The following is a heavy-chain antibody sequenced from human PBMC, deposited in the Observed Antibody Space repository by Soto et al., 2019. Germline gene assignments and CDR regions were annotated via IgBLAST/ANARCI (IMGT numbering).Heavy chain of an antibody. D-gene: IGHD2-2*01. Sequence: GGSLRLSCAASGFTVSSDHMSWVRQAPGKGLEWVSVIYSDDRTYYADSVRGRFTISRDISQNTVSLQMNSLRAEDTAVYYCARARYQRSSAEMDVWGQGTTVTVSS. V-gene: IGHV3-53*01. CDR1: GFTVSSDH. J-gene: IGHJ6*02. CDR3: ARARYQRSSAEMDV. CDR2: IYSDDRT.